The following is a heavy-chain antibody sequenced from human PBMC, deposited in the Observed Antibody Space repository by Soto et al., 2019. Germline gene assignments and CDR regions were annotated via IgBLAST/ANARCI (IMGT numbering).Heavy chain of an antibody. D-gene: IGHD3-9*01. CDR2: ISSSSSTI. V-gene: IGHV3-48*01. Sequence: GGSLRLSCAASGFTFSSYSMNWVRQAPGKGLEWVSYISSSSSTIYYADSVKGRFTISRDNAKNSLYLQMNSLRAEDTAVYYCARDGGFYDILTGYYKNAFDIWGQGTMVTVSS. J-gene: IGHJ3*02. CDR1: GFTFSSYS. CDR3: ARDGGFYDILTGYYKNAFDI.